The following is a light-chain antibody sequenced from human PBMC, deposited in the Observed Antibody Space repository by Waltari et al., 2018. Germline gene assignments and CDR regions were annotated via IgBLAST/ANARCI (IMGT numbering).Light chain of an antibody. J-gene: IGKJ2*01. Sequence: EVVLTQSPATLSFFPGERAPLSCRASRSVGTYLHWFQQKPGQAPRLLIYDASTRATGTPARFSGSGYGTDFTLTISSLEPEDFALYYCQQRTNWLYTFGQGTRLEIK. CDR1: RSVGTY. CDR2: DAS. CDR3: QQRTNWLYT. V-gene: IGKV3-11*01.